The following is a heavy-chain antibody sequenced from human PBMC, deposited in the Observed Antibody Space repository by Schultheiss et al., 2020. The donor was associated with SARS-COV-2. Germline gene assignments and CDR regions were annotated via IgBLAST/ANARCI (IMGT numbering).Heavy chain of an antibody. D-gene: IGHD2-15*01. J-gene: IGHJ5*02. CDR3: VRREEPSVGSGWFDT. CDR1: GFTFSSYA. CDR2: ISGSGGST. V-gene: IGHV3-23*01. Sequence: GESLKISCAASGFTFSSYAMSWVRQAPGKGLEWVSAISGSGGSTYYADSVKGRFTISRDNSKNTLFLYMNSLRAEDTARYYCVRREEPSVGSGWFDTWGQGTLVTVSS.